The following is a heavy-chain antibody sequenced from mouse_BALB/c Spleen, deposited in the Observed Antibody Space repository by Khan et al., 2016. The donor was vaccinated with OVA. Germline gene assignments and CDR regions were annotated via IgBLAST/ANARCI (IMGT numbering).Heavy chain of an antibody. D-gene: IGHD2-14*01. V-gene: IGHV3-8*02. J-gene: IGHJ3*01. CDR1: GDSISSGY. Sequence: EVQLQESGPSLVQHSQTLSLTCSVTGDSISSGYWSWIRKFPGNKLEYMGYMISSGYTYYNTSLKSRISITRHTSKNQYYLQLNSVTTEDTATYYCARSTYRYAFAYWGQGTLVTVSA. CDR3: ARSTYRYAFAY. CDR2: MISSGYT.